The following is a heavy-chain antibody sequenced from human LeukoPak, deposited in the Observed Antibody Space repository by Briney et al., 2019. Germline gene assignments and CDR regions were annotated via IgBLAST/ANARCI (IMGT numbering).Heavy chain of an antibody. CDR3: ASSPYDILTGYYRPPDY. V-gene: IGHV1-46*01. Sequence: EASVKVSCKASGYTFTSYYMHWVRPAPGQGLEWMGIINPSGGSTSYAQKFQGRVTMTRDTSTSTVYMELSSLRSEDTAVYYCASSPYDILTGYYRPPDYWGQGTLVTVSS. J-gene: IGHJ4*02. CDR1: GYTFTSYY. CDR2: INPSGGST. D-gene: IGHD3-9*01.